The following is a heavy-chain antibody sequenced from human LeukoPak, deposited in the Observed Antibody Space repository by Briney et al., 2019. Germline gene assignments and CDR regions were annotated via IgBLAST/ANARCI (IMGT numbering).Heavy chain of an antibody. D-gene: IGHD3-3*01. V-gene: IGHV3-23*01. CDR3: ADYGVSGVRNNFY. Sequence: PGGSLRLSCAASGLAFSSYAMSWVRQAPGKGLEWVPTISVASNTFYADSVKGRFTISRDNSRNTVYLQMTSLRADDTAVYYCADYGVSGVRNNFYWGQGTLVTVSS. J-gene: IGHJ4*02. CDR2: ISVASNT. CDR1: GLAFSSYA.